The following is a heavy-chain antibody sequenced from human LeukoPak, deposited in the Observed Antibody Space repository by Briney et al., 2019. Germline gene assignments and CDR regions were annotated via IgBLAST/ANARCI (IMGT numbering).Heavy chain of an antibody. J-gene: IGHJ5*02. CDR3: AKMGGHFYDSSTYDPNWFDH. CDR2: IYTTGST. Sequence: PSETLSLTCTVSGVSISSYYWSWIRQPAGKELEWFWRIYTTGSTNYNPSLESRVTISVDKSNNQFSLKMSSVTAADTALYYCAKMGGHFYDSSTYDPNWFDHWGQGILVTVSS. V-gene: IGHV4-4*07. D-gene: IGHD3-22*01. CDR1: GVSISSYY.